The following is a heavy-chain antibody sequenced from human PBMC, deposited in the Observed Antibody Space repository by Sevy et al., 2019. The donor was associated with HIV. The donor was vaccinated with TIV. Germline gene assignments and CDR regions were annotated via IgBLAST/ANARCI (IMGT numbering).Heavy chain of an antibody. J-gene: IGHJ6*02. Sequence: GGSLRLSCAASGFEFNTYPMHWVRQAPGKGLEWVALISYDGNNKYYADSVKGRFTISRDNSKNTLYLQINSLRAEDTAVYYCARMYASRPRDRYFYGMDVWGQGTTVTVSS. D-gene: IGHD2-8*01. CDR3: ARMYASRPRDRYFYGMDV. CDR1: GFEFNTYP. V-gene: IGHV3-30-3*01. CDR2: ISYDGNNK.